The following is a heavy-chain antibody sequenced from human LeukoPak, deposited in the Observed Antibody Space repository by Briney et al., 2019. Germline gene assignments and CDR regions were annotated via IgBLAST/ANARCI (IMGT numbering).Heavy chain of an antibody. CDR1: GGSINSSSYY. CDR3: ASMAIVVVINAFDI. D-gene: IGHD3-22*01. J-gene: IGHJ3*02. CDR2: IYYSGST. V-gene: IGHV4-39*07. Sequence: SETLSLTCTVSGGSINSSSYYWGWIRQPPGKGLEWIGSIYYSGSTYYNPSLKSRVTISVETSKNQFSLKLSSVTAADTAVYYCASMAIVVVINAFDIWGQGTMVTVSS.